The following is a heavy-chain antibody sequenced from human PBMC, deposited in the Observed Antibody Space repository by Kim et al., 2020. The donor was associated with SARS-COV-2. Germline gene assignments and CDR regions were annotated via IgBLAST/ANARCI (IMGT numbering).Heavy chain of an antibody. D-gene: IGHD3-10*01. J-gene: IGHJ4*02. CDR1: GYSFTSYG. V-gene: IGHV1-18*01. Sequence: ASVKVSCKASGYSFTSYGISWVRQAPGQGLEWMGWISAYNGNTNYAQKLQGRVTMTTDTSTSTAYMELRSLRSDDTAVYYCARDDSTMVRGDLDYWGQGTLVTVSS. CDR3: ARDDSTMVRGDLDY. CDR2: ISAYNGNT.